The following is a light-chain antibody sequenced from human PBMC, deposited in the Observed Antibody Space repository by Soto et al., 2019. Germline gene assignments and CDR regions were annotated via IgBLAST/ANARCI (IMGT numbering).Light chain of an antibody. Sequence: DIQMTQSPSSLSASVGDRATITCRASQRISSYLNWYQQKPGKAPKLLIYAASNLQSGVPSRFTGSGSGTDFTLTISSLQPGDFATYYCQQSFRTPLTFGGGTKVDIK. CDR3: QQSFRTPLT. CDR2: AAS. V-gene: IGKV1-39*01. CDR1: QRISSY. J-gene: IGKJ4*01.